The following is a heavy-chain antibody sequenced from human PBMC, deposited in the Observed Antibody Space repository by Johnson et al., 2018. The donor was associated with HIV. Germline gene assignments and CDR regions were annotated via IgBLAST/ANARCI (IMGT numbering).Heavy chain of an antibody. J-gene: IGHJ3*02. D-gene: IGHD3-22*01. V-gene: IGHV3-9*01. CDR3: AKDKSYYDSSGYYIDAFDI. CDR2: ISRNSGSI. CDR1: GFTVSSNY. Sequence: VQLVESGGGLVQPGGSLRLSCAASGFTVSSNYMSWVRQAPGKGLEWVSVISRNSGSIGYAASVKGRLTLSRDNAKNSLYLQMHSLRTEDTALYYCAKDKSYYDSSGYYIDAFDIWGQGTMVTVSS.